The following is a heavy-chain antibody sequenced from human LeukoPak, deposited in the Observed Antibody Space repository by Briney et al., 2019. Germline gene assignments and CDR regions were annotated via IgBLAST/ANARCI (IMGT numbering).Heavy chain of an antibody. D-gene: IGHD5/OR15-5a*01. CDR3: ARVSRDAFDI. CDR1: GFTFIAYN. J-gene: IGHJ3*02. CDR2: ISSGSSYI. Sequence: GGSLRLSCAASGFTFIAYNMNWVRQAPGKGLEWVSSISSGSSYIFYADSLKGRFTISRDNAGNSLYLQMSSLRAEDTAVYYCARVSRDAFDIWGQGTMVTVSS. V-gene: IGHV3-21*01.